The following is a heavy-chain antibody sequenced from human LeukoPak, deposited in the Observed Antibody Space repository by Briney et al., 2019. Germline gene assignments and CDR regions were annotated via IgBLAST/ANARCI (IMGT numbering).Heavy chain of an antibody. CDR2: IKQDGSEK. Sequence: GASLRLSCAASGSTFSSYWMSWVRQAPGKGLEWVANIKQDGSEKYYVDSVKGRFTISRDNAKNSLYLQMNSLRAEDTAVYYCARGRPWTTVVDYWGQGILVTVSS. V-gene: IGHV3-7*01. CDR3: ARGRPWTTVVDY. J-gene: IGHJ4*02. CDR1: GSTFSSYW. D-gene: IGHD4-11*01.